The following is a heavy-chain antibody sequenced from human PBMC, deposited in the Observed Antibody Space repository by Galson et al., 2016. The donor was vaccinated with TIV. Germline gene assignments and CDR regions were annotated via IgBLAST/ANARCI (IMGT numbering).Heavy chain of an antibody. D-gene: IGHD3-9*01. CDR3: ARDEKLRYFDWPSYCVDV. V-gene: IGHV3-21*01. CDR1: GFTFSSYS. J-gene: IGHJ6*02. Sequence: SLRLSCAVSGFTFSSYSLNCVRQEPAKELEWVSSISSSSSHINYAASVKGRFTISIDNAKNSLYLKMNSLRAADTAIYYCARDEKLRYFDWPSYCVDVWGQGTTVTVSS. CDR2: ISSSSSHI.